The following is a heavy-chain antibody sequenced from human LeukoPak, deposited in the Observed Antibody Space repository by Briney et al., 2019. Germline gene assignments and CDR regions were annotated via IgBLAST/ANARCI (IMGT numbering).Heavy chain of an antibody. Sequence: GGSLRFSCAPSGFTFSSYSMNWVGQAPGKGLEWVSYISGGSRTIYYADSVKGRFTISRDNAKSSLYLQMNSLRAEDTAVYFCTRDDYRDSPTYYSGSDVWGQGTAVTVSS. V-gene: IGHV3-48*04. CDR1: GFTFSSYS. CDR2: ISGGSRTI. J-gene: IGHJ6*02. D-gene: IGHD4/OR15-4a*01. CDR3: TRDDYRDSPTYYSGSDV.